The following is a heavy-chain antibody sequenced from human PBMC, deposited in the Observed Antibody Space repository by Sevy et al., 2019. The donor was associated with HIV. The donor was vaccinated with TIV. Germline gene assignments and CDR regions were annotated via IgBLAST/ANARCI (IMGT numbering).Heavy chain of an antibody. CDR2: IWYDGRTK. CDR1: GFTFRSFS. CDR3: ARDSARVIVPTAGFDS. D-gene: IGHD1-1*01. Sequence: GGSLRLSCSASGFTFRSFSMHWVRQAPGKGLEWVAAIWYDGRTKQYEDSVKGRFTISRDNSKNMLSLEMNSLRAEDTGLYFCARDSARVIVPTAGFDSWGQGTVVTVSS. V-gene: IGHV3-33*01. J-gene: IGHJ5*01.